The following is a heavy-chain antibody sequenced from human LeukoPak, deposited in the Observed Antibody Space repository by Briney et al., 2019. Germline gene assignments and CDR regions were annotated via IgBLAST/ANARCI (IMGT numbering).Heavy chain of an antibody. V-gene: IGHV3-30*03. J-gene: IGHJ4*02. D-gene: IGHD1-26*01. Sequence: PGGSLRLSCAASGFTFSRYGIHWVRQAPGKGLGWVAVISYDGSNKYYADSAKGRFTISRDNSKYTLYLQMNSLRAEDTAVYYCARSVGHLDYWGQGTLVTVSS. CDR3: ARSVGHLDY. CDR2: ISYDGSNK. CDR1: GFTFSRYG.